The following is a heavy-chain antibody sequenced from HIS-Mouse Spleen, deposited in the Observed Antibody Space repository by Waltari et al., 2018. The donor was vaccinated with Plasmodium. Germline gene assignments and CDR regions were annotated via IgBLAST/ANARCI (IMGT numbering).Heavy chain of an antibody. Sequence: QVQLVASGGGVVQPGRSLRLSCAASGFTFSSSGMHGVRQAPGKGLEWVAVISYDGSNKYYADSVKGRFTISRDNSKNTLYLQMNSLRAEDTAVYYCAKEVLGYYDFWSRPDYWGQGTLVTVSS. D-gene: IGHD3-3*01. V-gene: IGHV3-30*18. CDR3: AKEVLGYYDFWSRPDY. CDR2: ISYDGSNK. CDR1: GFTFSSSG. J-gene: IGHJ4*02.